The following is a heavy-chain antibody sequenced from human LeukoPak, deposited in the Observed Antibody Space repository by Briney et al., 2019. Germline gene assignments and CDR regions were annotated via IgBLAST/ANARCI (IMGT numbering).Heavy chain of an antibody. CDR3: ARHWVNIAAPPGYYYYYMDV. CDR2: IYYSEST. J-gene: IGHJ6*03. Sequence: SETLSLTCTVSGVSISSSSYYWGWIRQPPGKGLEWIVRIYYSESTYYNPSLKSRVTISVDTSKNQFSLKLSSVTAADTAVYYCARHWVNIAAPPGYYYYYMDVWGKGTTVTVSS. D-gene: IGHD6-6*01. V-gene: IGHV4-39*01. CDR1: GVSISSSSYY.